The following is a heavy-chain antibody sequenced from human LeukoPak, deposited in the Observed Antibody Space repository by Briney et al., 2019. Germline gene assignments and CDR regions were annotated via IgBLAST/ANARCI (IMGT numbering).Heavy chain of an antibody. J-gene: IGHJ5*02. V-gene: IGHV3-23*01. Sequence: GGSLRLSCAASGFTFSSYAMSWVRQAPGKGLEWVSAISGSGGSTYYADSVKGRFTISRDNSKNTLYLQMNSLRAEDTAVYYCAKGGDDILTYNWFDPWGQGTLVTVSS. CDR2: ISGSGGST. CDR1: GFTFSSYA. CDR3: AKGGDDILTYNWFDP. D-gene: IGHD3-9*01.